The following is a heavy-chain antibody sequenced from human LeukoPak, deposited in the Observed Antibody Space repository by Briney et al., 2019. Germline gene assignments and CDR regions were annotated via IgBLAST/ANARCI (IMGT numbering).Heavy chain of an antibody. J-gene: IGHJ3*02. V-gene: IGHV1-2*02. CDR1: GYTFSGYY. CDR2: INPHTGGT. Sequence: ASVKISCETFGYTFSGYYMQWVRQAPGQGLEWMGWINPHTGGTKYGHKFQGRVTMTRDRSISTAYMEVSSLTPDDTAVYYCARVASYGDLPDALEMWGQGTLVIVSS. D-gene: IGHD4-17*01. CDR3: ARVASYGDLPDALEM.